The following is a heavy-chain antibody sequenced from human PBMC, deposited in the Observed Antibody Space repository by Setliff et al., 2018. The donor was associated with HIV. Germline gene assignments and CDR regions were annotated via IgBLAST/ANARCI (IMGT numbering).Heavy chain of an antibody. CDR2: IYPGDSDT. Sequence: GESLTISCQGAGYSFTRNWIGWVRQMPGKGLEWMGIIYPGDSDTRYSPSFQGQVTISADRSISTAYLQWRSLKASDTAMYYCARQGEVTAVAPFNNFYMDVWGKGTAVTVSS. J-gene: IGHJ6*03. CDR3: ARQGEVTAVAPFNNFYMDV. V-gene: IGHV5-51*01. CDR1: GYSFTRNW. D-gene: IGHD2-21*02.